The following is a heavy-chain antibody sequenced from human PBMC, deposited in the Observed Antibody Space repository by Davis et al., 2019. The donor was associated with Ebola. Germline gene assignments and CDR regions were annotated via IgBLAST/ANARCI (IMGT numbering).Heavy chain of an antibody. CDR1: GYTFTTYV. J-gene: IGHJ6*02. V-gene: IGHV1-3*01. D-gene: IGHD3-3*01. CDR2: INAGNGNT. Sequence: AASVKVSCKASGYTFTTYVMHWVRQAPGQRLEWMGWINAGNGNTKYSQKFQGRVTITRDTSASTAYMELSSLRSDDTAVYYCARSITIFGVVMYAPYGMDVWGQGTTVTVSS. CDR3: ARSITIFGVVMYAPYGMDV.